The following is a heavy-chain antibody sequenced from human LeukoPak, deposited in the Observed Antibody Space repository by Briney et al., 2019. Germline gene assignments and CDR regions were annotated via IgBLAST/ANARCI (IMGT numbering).Heavy chain of an antibody. Sequence: SETLSLTCTVYGGSISSYYWSWIRQPPGKGLEWIGYIYYSGSTNYNPSPKSRVTISVDTSKNQFSLKLSSVTAADTAVYYCARGALSGSYGYWGQGTLVTVSS. D-gene: IGHD1-26*01. J-gene: IGHJ4*02. CDR3: ARGALSGSYGY. CDR1: GGSISSYY. V-gene: IGHV4-59*08. CDR2: IYYSGST.